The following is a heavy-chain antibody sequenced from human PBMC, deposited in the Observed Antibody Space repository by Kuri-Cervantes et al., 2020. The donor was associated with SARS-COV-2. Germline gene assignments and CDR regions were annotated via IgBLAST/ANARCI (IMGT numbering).Heavy chain of an antibody. CDR3: ARGVGYGDYTFDY. CDR2: ISSSSSYI. D-gene: IGHD4-17*01. J-gene: IGHJ4*02. V-gene: IGHV3-21*01. Sequence: GESLKISCAASGFTLRSYSMNWVRQAPGKGLEWVSSISSSSSYIYYADSVKGRFTISRDNAKNSLYQQMNSLRAEDTAVYYCARGVGYGDYTFDYWGQGTLVTVSS. CDR1: GFTLRSYS.